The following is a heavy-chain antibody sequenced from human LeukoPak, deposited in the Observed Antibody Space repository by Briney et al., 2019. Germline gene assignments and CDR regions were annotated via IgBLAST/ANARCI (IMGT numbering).Heavy chain of an antibody. V-gene: IGHV1-69*13. CDR1: GGSVCSYA. Sequence: SVKVSCKAFGGSVCSYAISWVRQAPGQGLEWMGGIIPIFGTANYAQKFQGRVTITADESTSTAYMELSSLRSEDTAVYYCARGVIGMAAPGWFDPWGQGTLVTVSS. D-gene: IGHD3-16*02. CDR2: IIPIFGTA. J-gene: IGHJ5*02. CDR3: ARGVIGMAAPGWFDP.